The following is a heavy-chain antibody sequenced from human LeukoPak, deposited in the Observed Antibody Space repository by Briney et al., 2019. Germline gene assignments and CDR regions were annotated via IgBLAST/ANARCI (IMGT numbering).Heavy chain of an antibody. V-gene: IGHV1-2*02. CDR1: GGTFSSYA. CDR3: ARDGSPAIAIFGMIITNWFDP. Sequence: GSSVKVSCKASGGTFSSYAISWVRQAPGQGLEWMGWINPNSGDTMYAQTFQGRVTMTGDTSINTGYMELSRLKSDDTAVYYCARDGSPAIAIFGMIITNWFDPWGQGTLVTVSS. CDR2: INPNSGDT. D-gene: IGHD3-3*01. J-gene: IGHJ5*02.